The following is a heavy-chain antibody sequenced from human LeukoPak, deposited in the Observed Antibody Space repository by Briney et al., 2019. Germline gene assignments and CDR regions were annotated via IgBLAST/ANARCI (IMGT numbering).Heavy chain of an antibody. CDR3: ARDLSGSGSYYNFPFGY. V-gene: IGHV1-69*05. D-gene: IGHD3-10*01. J-gene: IGHJ4*02. Sequence: SVKVSCKASGGTFSSYAISWVRQAPGQGLEWMGRIIPIFGTANYAQKFQGRVTITTDESTSTAYMELSSLRSEDTAVYYCARDLSGSGSYYNFPFGYWGQGTLVTVSS. CDR2: IIPIFGTA. CDR1: GGTFSSYA.